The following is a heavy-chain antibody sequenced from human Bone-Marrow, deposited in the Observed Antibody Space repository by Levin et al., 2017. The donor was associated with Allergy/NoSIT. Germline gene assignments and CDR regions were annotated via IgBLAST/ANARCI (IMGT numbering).Heavy chain of an antibody. CDR3: ARVRDAFDI. J-gene: IGHJ3*02. V-gene: IGHV4-61*01. Sequence: TSETLSLTCSVSVSAGSVSTDNYYWSWIRQPPGKGLEWIGYISHRGSTHYNPSIKSRVTISADMSKNQFSLKLHSVTPADTAVYYCARVRDAFDIWGQGTMVTVSS. CDR2: ISHRGST. CDR1: AGSVSTDNYY.